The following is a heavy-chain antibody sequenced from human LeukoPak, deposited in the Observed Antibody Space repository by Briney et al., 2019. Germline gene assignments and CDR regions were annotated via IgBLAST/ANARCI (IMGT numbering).Heavy chain of an antibody. CDR2: ISSSSSYV. CDR3: TRERDGDYDY. J-gene: IGHJ4*02. CDR1: GFTFSSYS. V-gene: IGHV3-21*01. Sequence: PGGSLRLSCAASGFTFSSYSMNWVRQAPGKGLEWVSSISSSSSYVYYADSVKGRFTISRDNAKNSLYLQMNSLRAEDTAVYYCTRERDGDYDYWGQGTLVTVSS. D-gene: IGHD4-17*01.